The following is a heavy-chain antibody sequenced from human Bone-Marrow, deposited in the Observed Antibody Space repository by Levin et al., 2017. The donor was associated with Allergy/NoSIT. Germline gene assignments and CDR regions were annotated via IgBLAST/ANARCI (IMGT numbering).Heavy chain of an antibody. CDR2: IYYSGSS. D-gene: IGHD3-9*01. Sequence: PSETLSLTCTVSGGSITSGSYYWGWIRQPPGKGLEWIGSIYYSGSSFYSPSLKSRVTISVDMSKNQFSLKLSSVTAADTAVYYCARHHDDFLTGYSYYLAYWGQGILVTVSS. J-gene: IGHJ4*02. CDR1: GGSITSGSYY. CDR3: ARHHDDFLTGYSYYLAY. V-gene: IGHV4-39*01.